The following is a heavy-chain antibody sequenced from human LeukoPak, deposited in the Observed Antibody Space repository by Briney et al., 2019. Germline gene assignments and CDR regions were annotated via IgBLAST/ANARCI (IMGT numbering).Heavy chain of an antibody. D-gene: IGHD6-13*01. J-gene: IGHJ6*02. V-gene: IGHV4-4*07. CDR3: AREAYSSSPPDYYYYYGMDV. CDR1: GGSISSYY. Sequence: SETLSLTCTVSGGSISSYYWSWIRQPAGKGLEWIGRIYTSGSTNYNPSLKSRVTMSVDTSKNQFSLKLSSVTAADTAVYYCAREAYSSSPPDYYYYYGMDVWGQGTTVTVS. CDR2: IYTSGST.